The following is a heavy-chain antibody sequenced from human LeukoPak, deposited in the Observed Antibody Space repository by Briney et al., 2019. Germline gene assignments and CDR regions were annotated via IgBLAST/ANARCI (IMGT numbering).Heavy chain of an antibody. D-gene: IGHD2-21*02. V-gene: IGHV3-30-3*01. Sequence: GGSLRLSCAASGFTFSSYAMHWVRQAPGKGLEWVAVISYDGSNKYYADSVKGRFTISRDNSKNTLYLQMNSLRAEDTAVYYCAKDKSVVTATHDAFDIWGQGTMVTVSS. CDR2: ISYDGSNK. J-gene: IGHJ3*02. CDR3: AKDKSVVTATHDAFDI. CDR1: GFTFSSYA.